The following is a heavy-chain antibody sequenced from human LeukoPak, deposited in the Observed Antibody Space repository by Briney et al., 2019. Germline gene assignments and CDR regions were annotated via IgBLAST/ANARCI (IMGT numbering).Heavy chain of an antibody. CDR2: INSDGRST. J-gene: IGHJ4*02. CDR1: GFTFSSYW. V-gene: IGHV3-74*01. D-gene: IGHD5-12*01. Sequence: PGGSLRLSCAASGFTFSSYWMRWVRQTPGKGLVWVSRINSDGRSTNYAGSVKGRFTISRDNAKNMLYLQMNSLRVEDTAVYYCTRVGMSGFDGYWGQGTLVTVS. CDR3: TRVGMSGFDGY.